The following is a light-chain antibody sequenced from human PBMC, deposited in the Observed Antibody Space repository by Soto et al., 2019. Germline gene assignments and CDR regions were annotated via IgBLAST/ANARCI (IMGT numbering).Light chain of an antibody. J-gene: IGKJ2*01. CDR2: AAS. CDR1: QGISSW. V-gene: IGKV1-12*01. CDR3: HQSYCTHT. Sequence: DIQMTQSPSSVSSSVGDRVTITCRASQGISSWLAWYQQKPGKAPNLLIYAASSLYSGVPSRFSGSGYGTDFTLTISSLQPEDFATYYCHQSYCTHTFGQGTKVDIK.